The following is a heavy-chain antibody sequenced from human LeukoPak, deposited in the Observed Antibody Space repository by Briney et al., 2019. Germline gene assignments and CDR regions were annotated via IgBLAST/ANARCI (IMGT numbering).Heavy chain of an antibody. CDR3: ARGHSSSPNWFDP. J-gene: IGHJ5*02. Sequence: GGSLRLSCAASGFALSSYWMSWVRQAPGKGLEWVASIKQDGSEKYYVDSVKGRFTISRDNAKNSLYLQMNSLRAEDTAVYYCARGHSSSPNWFDPWGQGTLVTVSS. CDR1: GFALSSYW. V-gene: IGHV3-7*04. D-gene: IGHD6-13*01. CDR2: IKQDGSEK.